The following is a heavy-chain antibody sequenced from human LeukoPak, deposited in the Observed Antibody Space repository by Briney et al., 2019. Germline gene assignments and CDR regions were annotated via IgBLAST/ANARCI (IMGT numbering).Heavy chain of an antibody. Sequence: PSETLSLTCTVSGGSISSYYWGWIRQPPGKGLEWIGSIYYSGSTYYNPSLKSRVTISVDTSKNQFSLKLSSVTAADTAVYYCASVDTAMVTYYYYYGMDVWGQGTTVTVSS. V-gene: IGHV4-39*01. CDR2: IYYSGST. CDR3: ASVDTAMVTYYYYYGMDV. J-gene: IGHJ6*02. D-gene: IGHD5-18*01. CDR1: GGSISSYY.